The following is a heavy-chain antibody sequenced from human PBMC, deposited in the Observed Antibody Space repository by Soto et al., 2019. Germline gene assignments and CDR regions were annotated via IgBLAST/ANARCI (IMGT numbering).Heavy chain of an antibody. CDR3: ARENSYFDY. V-gene: IGHV1-18*01. CDR1: GYTFRNFG. Sequence: QIQLLQSGAEVKKPGASVKVTCKASGYTFRNFGISWVRQAPGQGLEWMGWISAYNANANNAQKFQGRLPMTADTSTSTAYMELRSLRSDDTAVYYCARENSYFDYWGQGTLVTVSS. CDR2: ISAYNANA. J-gene: IGHJ4*02.